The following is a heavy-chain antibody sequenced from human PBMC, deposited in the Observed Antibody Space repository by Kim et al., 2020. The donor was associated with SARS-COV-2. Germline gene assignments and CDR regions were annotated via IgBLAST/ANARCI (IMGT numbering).Heavy chain of an antibody. CDR3: ARDEYCSGGSCRFQGDAFDI. Sequence: SETLSLTCTVSGGSISSGGYYWSWIRQHPGKGLEWIGYIYYSGSTYYNPSLKSRVTISVDTSKNQFSLKLSSVTAADTAVYYCARDEYCSGGSCRFQGDAFDIWGQGTMVTVSS. V-gene: IGHV4-31*03. D-gene: IGHD2-15*01. J-gene: IGHJ3*02. CDR1: GGSISSGGYY. CDR2: IYYSGST.